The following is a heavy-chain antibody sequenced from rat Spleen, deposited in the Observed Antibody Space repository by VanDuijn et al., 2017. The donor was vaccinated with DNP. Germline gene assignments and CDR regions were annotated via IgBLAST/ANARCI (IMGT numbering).Heavy chain of an antibody. Sequence: EVQLVESGGGLVQPGRSLKLSCAASGFTFSDYYMAWVRQAPTRGLEWVAYIGSDGYAPYYGVSVKGRFTISRDNAKSTLYLQMDSLRSEETATYYCASLLLPNWFTYWGQGTLVTVSS. D-gene: IGHD1-1*01. CDR3: ASLLLPNWFTY. CDR1: GFTFSDYY. CDR2: IGSDGYAP. J-gene: IGHJ3*01. V-gene: IGHV5S11*01.